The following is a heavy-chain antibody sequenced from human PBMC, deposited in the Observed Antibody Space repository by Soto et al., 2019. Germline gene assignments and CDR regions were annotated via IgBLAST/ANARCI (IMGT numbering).Heavy chain of an antibody. D-gene: IGHD6-13*01. CDR3: ARGAAAGTSGDLNLMDV. CDR1: DGSITSYC. J-gene: IGHJ6*03. Sequence: SQIMSDACTVADGSITSYCSCWIRPPPGKGLEWIGYIYYSGSTNYNPSLKSRVTISVDTSKNQFSLKLSSVTAADTAVYYCARGAAAGTSGDLNLMDVWGKGTTVTVSS. CDR2: IYYSGST. V-gene: IGHV4-59*08.